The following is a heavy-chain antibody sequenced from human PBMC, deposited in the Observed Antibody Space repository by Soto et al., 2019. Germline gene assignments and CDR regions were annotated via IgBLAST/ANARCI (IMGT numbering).Heavy chain of an antibody. D-gene: IGHD3-10*01. Sequence: ASVKVSCKASGYTFTGYYMHCVRQAPGQGLEWMGWINPNSGGTNYAQKFQGWVTMTRDTSISTAYMELSRLRSDDTAVYYCARSGSAYYYYYMDVWVKGTTVTVSS. CDR3: ARSGSAYYYYYMDV. CDR1: GYTFTGYY. J-gene: IGHJ6*03. CDR2: INPNSGGT. V-gene: IGHV1-2*04.